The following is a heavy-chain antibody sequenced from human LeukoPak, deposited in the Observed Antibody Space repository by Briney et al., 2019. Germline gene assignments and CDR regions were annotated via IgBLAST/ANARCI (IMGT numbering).Heavy chain of an antibody. J-gene: IGHJ5*02. V-gene: IGHV1-2*02. Sequence: GASVKVSCKASGYTFTGYYMHWVRQAPGQGLEWMGWINPNSGGTNYAQKFQGRVTMTRDTSISTAYMELSRLRSDDTAVYYCARAGGTLGYCSGGSCRTPHNWFDPWGQGTLVTVSS. D-gene: IGHD2-15*01. CDR1: GYTFTGYY. CDR2: INPNSGGT. CDR3: ARAGGTLGYCSGGSCRTPHNWFDP.